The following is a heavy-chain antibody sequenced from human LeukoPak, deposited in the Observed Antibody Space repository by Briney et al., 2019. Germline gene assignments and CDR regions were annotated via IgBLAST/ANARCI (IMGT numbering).Heavy chain of an antibody. V-gene: IGHV4-59*01. CDR1: GGSISSYY. D-gene: IGHD3-22*01. CDR3: ARGTQYYYDSSGYQGFDY. J-gene: IGHJ4*02. CDR2: IYYSGST. Sequence: SETLSLTCTVSGGSISSYYWSWIRQPPGKGLEWIGYIYYSGSTNYNPSLKSRVTISVDTSKNQFSLKLSSVTAADTAVYYCARGTQYYYDSSGYQGFDYWGQGTLVTVSS.